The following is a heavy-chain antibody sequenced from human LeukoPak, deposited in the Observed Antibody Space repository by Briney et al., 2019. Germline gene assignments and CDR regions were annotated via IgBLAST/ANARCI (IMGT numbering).Heavy chain of an antibody. V-gene: IGHV4-39*07. CDR1: GDSISSSDDY. J-gene: IGHJ4*02. CDR3: ARLERVTIFGVVSSYFDF. CDR2: IHKGGNT. D-gene: IGHD3-3*01. Sequence: SETLSLTCSVSGDSISSSDDYWAWVRQPPGKGLEWIATIHKGGNTFYNPSLKSRASILEDTSKNEFSLKVNSVTAADTAVYYCARLERVTIFGVVSSYFDFWGQGSLVTVSS.